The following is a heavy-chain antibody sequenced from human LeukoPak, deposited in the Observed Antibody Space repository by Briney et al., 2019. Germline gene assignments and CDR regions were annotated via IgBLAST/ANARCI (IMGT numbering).Heavy chain of an antibody. V-gene: IGHV1-46*01. D-gene: IGHD3-10*01. Sequence: GASVKVSCKASGGTFSSYAISWVRQAPGQGLEWMGIINPSGGSTSYAQKFQGRVTMTRDTPTSTVYMELSSLRSEDTAVYYCARGRITMVRGVIYSNLAFDYWGQGTLVTVSS. J-gene: IGHJ4*02. CDR1: GGTFSSYA. CDR3: ARGRITMVRGVIYSNLAFDY. CDR2: INPSGGST.